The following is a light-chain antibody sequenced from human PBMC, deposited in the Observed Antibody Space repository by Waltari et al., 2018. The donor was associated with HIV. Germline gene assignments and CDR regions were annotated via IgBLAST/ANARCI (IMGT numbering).Light chain of an antibody. CDR1: SGPVTSGHY. V-gene: IGLV7-46*01. J-gene: IGLJ2*01. CDR2: DTS. CDR3: LLSYAGSRPVI. Sequence: QAVVTQEPSPTVSPGGTVTLTCSSSSGPVTSGHYHYWFQQKPGQAPRTLIYDTSSRQSWTPTRFSGSLLGGKAALTLSGAQPEDEAEYYCLLSYAGSRPVIFGGGTKLTVL.